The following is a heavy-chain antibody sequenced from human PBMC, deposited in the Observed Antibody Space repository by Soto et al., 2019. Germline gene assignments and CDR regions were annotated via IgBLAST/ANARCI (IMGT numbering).Heavy chain of an antibody. V-gene: IGHV4-34*01. Sequence: QVQLQQWGAGLLKPSETLSLTCAVYGGSFSGYYWTWIRQPPGMGLEWIGEINHSGSTNYNPSLKSRVAISVDTSKNQFSLKLSSVTAADTAVYYCARGRNLGGTYLDYWGQGTLVTVSS. CDR3: ARGRNLGGTYLDY. CDR1: GGSFSGYY. D-gene: IGHD1-26*01. CDR2: INHSGST. J-gene: IGHJ4*02.